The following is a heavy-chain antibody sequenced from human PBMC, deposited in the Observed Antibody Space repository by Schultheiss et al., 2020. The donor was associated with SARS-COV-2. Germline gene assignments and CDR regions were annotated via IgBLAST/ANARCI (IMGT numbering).Heavy chain of an antibody. V-gene: IGHV1-2*02. CDR3: ATDQSVPAAMSRLNYYYYGMDV. D-gene: IGHD2-2*01. CDR2: INPNSGGT. J-gene: IGHJ6*01. CDR1: GYTFTGYY. Sequence: ASVKVSCKASGYTFTGYYMHWVRQAPGQGLEWMGWINPNSGGTNYAQKFQGRVTMTRDTSISTAYMELSRLRSDDTAVYYCATDQSVPAAMSRLNYYYYGMDVWGQGSTVTVSS.